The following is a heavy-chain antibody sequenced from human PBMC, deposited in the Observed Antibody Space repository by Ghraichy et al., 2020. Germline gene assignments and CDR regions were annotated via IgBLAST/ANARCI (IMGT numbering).Heavy chain of an antibody. Sequence: GGSLRLSCAASGFTFSSYGMHWVRQAPGKGLEWVAVIWYDGSNKYYADSVKGRFTISRDNSKNTLYLQMNSLRAEDTAVYYCARAGPEGSDYYYYYGMDVWGKGPTATVSS. J-gene: IGHJ6*04. V-gene: IGHV3-33*01. CDR3: ARAGPEGSDYYYYYGMDV. D-gene: IGHD3-10*01. CDR2: IWYDGSNK. CDR1: GFTFSSYG.